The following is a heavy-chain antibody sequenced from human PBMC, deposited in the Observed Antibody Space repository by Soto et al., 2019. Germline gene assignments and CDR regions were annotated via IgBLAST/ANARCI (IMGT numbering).Heavy chain of an antibody. V-gene: IGHV3-30*18. J-gene: IGHJ4*02. Sequence: QVRLVESGGGVVQAGRSLRLSCEASGFTFRDYGMNWVRHAPGKGLEGVGVFLYDGSESYYADSVKGRFSFSRDNSNNILYLQMNSLRTEDTAVYYCVKGGPEAGRDFDYWGQGTLVTVSS. D-gene: IGHD6-19*01. CDR1: GFTFRDYG. CDR2: FLYDGSES. CDR3: VKGGPEAGRDFDY.